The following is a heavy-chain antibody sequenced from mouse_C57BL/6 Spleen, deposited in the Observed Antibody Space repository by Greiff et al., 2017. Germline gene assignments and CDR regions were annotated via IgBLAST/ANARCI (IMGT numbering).Heavy chain of an antibody. D-gene: IGHD1-1*01. CDR2: IHPNSGST. CDR1: GYTFTSYW. J-gene: IGHJ2*01. CDR3: ARWGGTVVANFDY. V-gene: IGHV1-64*01. Sequence: QVQLQQSGAELVKPGASVKLSCKASGYTFTSYWMHWVKQRPGQGLEWIGMIHPNSGSTNYNEKFKSKATLTVDKSSSTAYMQLSSLTSEDSAVYYCARWGGTVVANFDYWGQGTTLTVSS.